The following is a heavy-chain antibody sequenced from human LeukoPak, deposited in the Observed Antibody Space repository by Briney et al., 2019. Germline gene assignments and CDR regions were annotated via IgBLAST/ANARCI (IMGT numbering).Heavy chain of an antibody. CDR1: GGSISSGGYS. CDR3: ARVVGEWLRFNYYYYYGMDV. D-gene: IGHD5-12*01. J-gene: IGHJ6*02. V-gene: IGHV4-30-2*01. Sequence: PSETLSLTCAVSGGSISSGGYSWSWIRQPPGKGLEWIGYIYHSGSTYYNPSLKSRVTISVDRSKNQFSLKLSSVTAADTAVYYCARVVGEWLRFNYYYYYGMDVWGQGTTVTVSS. CDR2: IYHSGST.